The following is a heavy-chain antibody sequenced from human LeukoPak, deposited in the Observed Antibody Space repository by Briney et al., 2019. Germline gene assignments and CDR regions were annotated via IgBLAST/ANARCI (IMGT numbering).Heavy chain of an antibody. CDR3: ARVVAWFDP. CDR2: INHSGST. V-gene: IGHV4-34*01. Sequence: SETLSLTCAVYGGSFSGYYWSWIRQPPGKGLEWIGEINHSGSTNYNPSLKSRVTISVDTSKNQFSLKLSSVTAADTAVYYCARVVAWFDPWGQGTLVTVSS. D-gene: IGHD6-6*01. CDR1: GGSFSGYY. J-gene: IGHJ5*02.